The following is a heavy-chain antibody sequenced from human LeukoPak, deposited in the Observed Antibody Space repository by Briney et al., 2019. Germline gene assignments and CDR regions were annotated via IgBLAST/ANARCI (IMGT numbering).Heavy chain of an antibody. CDR1: GFTFDDYA. D-gene: IGHD3-10*01. J-gene: IGHJ4*02. CDR3: AKDVEYYYGSGTGQSFDY. Sequence: GRSLRLSCAASGFTFDDYAMHWVRQAPGKGLEWVSGISWNSGSIGYADSVKGRFTISRDNAKNSLYLQMNSLRAEDTALYYCAKDVEYYYGSGTGQSFDYWGQGTLVTVSS. V-gene: IGHV3-9*01. CDR2: ISWNSGSI.